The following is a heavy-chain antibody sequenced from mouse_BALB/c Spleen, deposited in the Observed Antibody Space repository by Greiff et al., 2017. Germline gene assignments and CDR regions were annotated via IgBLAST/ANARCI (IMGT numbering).Heavy chain of an antibody. CDR1: GYSITSDYA. V-gene: IGHV3-2*02. Sequence: EVKLVESGPGLVKPSQSLSLTCTVTGYSITSDYAWNWIRQFPGNKLEWMGYISYSGSTSYNPSLKSRISITRDTSKNQFFLQLNSVTTEDTATYYCARGDYDRVFAYWGQGTLVTVSA. D-gene: IGHD2-4*01. CDR2: ISYSGST. CDR3: ARGDYDRVFAY. J-gene: IGHJ3*01.